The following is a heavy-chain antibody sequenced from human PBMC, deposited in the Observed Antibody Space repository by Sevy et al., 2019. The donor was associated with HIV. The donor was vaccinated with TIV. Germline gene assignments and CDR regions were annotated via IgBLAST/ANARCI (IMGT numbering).Heavy chain of an antibody. J-gene: IGHJ4*02. Sequence: GGSLRLSCAASGFTFSSYAMSWVRQAPGKGLEWVSAISRSGGSTYYADSVKGRFTISRDNSKNTLYLQMNSLRAEDTAVYYCAKVSNFGVVIKAYYFDYWGQGTLVTVSS. CDR1: GFTFSSYA. CDR3: AKVSNFGVVIKAYYFDY. CDR2: ISRSGGST. V-gene: IGHV3-23*01. D-gene: IGHD3-3*01.